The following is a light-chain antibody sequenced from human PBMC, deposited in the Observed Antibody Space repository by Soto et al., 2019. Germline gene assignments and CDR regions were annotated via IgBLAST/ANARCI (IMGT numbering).Light chain of an antibody. V-gene: IGKV3-11*01. J-gene: IGKJ4*01. CDR3: QQRVDWLT. Sequence: EIVLTQSPGTLSLSPGDRATLSCRASQSVSIYLAWYQQKPGQAPRLLIYDASSRVTGIPARFSGSGSGTDFTLTISSVEPEDFAVYYWQQRVDWLTFGGGTKLEIK. CDR1: QSVSIY. CDR2: DAS.